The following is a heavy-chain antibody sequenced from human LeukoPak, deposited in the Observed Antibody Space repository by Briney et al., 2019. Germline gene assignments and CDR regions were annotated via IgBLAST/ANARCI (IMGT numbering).Heavy chain of an antibody. J-gene: IGHJ3*01. Sequence: NSSETLSLTCTVSGVSITSHFWTWIRQAPGKGLEWLGYVSRSGSTNYNPSLQSRITISLDTSKNQFSLKLTSVTAADTAVYFCARDDYGVFDAFDVWGQGTVVTVSS. D-gene: IGHD3-16*01. V-gene: IGHV4-4*08. CDR1: GVSITSHF. CDR2: VSRSGST. CDR3: ARDDYGVFDAFDV.